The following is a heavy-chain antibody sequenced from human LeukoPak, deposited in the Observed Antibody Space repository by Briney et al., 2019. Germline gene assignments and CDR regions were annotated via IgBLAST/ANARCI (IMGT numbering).Heavy chain of an antibody. CDR2: IHYSGST. CDR1: GGXISSSSYY. Sequence: SETLSLTCTVSGGXISSSSYYWGWIRQPPGKGLEWIGYIHYSGSTKYNPYLKSRVTISVDTSKNQFSLKLSSVTAADTAVYYCAREERGCFDYWGQGTLVTVSS. D-gene: IGHD1-26*01. V-gene: IGHV4-61*01. J-gene: IGHJ4*02. CDR3: AREERGCFDY.